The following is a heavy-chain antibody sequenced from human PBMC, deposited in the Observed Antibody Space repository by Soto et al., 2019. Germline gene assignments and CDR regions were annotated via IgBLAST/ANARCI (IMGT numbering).Heavy chain of an antibody. Sequence: QVQLEQSGAEVKKPGASVKVSCKASGYTFTNYGVSWVRQAPGQGLEWMGWINTYNGNTNYEEKFQGRVTVTTEPPTTTAYMELMSLRSDDTAVYYCARGADPTYFDNWGQGTLVTVSS. CDR3: ARGADPTYFDN. CDR1: GYTFTNYG. V-gene: IGHV1-18*01. J-gene: IGHJ4*02. CDR2: INTYNGNT. D-gene: IGHD6-25*01.